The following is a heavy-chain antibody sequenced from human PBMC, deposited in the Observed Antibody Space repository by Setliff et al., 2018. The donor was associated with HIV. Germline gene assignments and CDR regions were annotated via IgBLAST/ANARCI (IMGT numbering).Heavy chain of an antibody. D-gene: IGHD2-15*01. CDR1: GFTFSTYW. CDR2: INQDGSEQ. Sequence: GGSLRLSCAASGFTFSTYWMIWVRQAPGKGLEWLANINQDGSEQNSADSLKGRFTVSRDNAKNSLYLQMNNLRAEDTAVYYCGRAPPYCSGGSCADYWGQGTLVTVSS. J-gene: IGHJ4*02. CDR3: GRAPPYCSGGSCADY. V-gene: IGHV3-7*01.